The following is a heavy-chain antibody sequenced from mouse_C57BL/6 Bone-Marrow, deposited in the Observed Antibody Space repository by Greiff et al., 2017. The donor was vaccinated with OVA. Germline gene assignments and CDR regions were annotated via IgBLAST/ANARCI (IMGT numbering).Heavy chain of an antibody. CDR1: GYSITSGYY. CDR2: ISYDGSN. V-gene: IGHV3-6*01. J-gene: IGHJ1*03. Sequence: EVQLVESGPGLVKPSQSLSLTCSVTGYSITSGYYWNWIRQFPGNKLEWMGYISYDGSNNYNPSLKNRISITRDTSKNQFFLKLNSVTTEDTATYYCARELWYFDGWGTGTAVTVSS. CDR3: ARELWYFDG.